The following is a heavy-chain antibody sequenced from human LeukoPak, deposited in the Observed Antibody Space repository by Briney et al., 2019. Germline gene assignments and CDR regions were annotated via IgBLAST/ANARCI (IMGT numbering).Heavy chain of an antibody. Sequence: PSETLSLTCDVSGVSFSTYYWSWIRQSPEKGLEWIGEVNHSGYTNYNPSLKGRVTISVDTSKNQFSLKLISVTAADTAVYDCSRQLYGSDNWGQGTLVTVSS. CDR1: GVSFSTYY. D-gene: IGHD4-17*01. CDR2: VNHSGYT. V-gene: IGHV4-34*01. J-gene: IGHJ4*02. CDR3: SRQLYGSDN.